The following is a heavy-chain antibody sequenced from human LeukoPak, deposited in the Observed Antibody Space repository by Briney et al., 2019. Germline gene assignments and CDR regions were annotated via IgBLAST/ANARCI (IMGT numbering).Heavy chain of an antibody. CDR2: IYSTTTYI. CDR3: ARDQFIHAFDI. V-gene: IGHV3-21*01. Sequence: GGSLRLSCAAPGFTFSSYEMNWVRQAPGKGLEWVSSIYSTTTYIYYADSVKGRFTISRDNAENSLYLQMNSLRAEDTAVYYCARDQFIHAFDIWGQGTMVTVSS. J-gene: IGHJ3*02. D-gene: IGHD5-24*01. CDR1: GFTFSSYE.